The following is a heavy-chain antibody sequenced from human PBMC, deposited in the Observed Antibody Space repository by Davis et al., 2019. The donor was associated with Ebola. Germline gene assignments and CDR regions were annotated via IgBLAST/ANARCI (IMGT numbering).Heavy chain of an antibody. D-gene: IGHD1-20*01. J-gene: IGHJ4*02. CDR1: GFSFTSYS. CDR3: ARVYNWGFDF. CDR2: ISGGYT. V-gene: IGHV3-48*02. Sequence: GESLKISCAASGFSFTSYSMNWVRQAPGKGLEWVAYISGGYTYYAESVKGRFTISRDSAMDSLYLHMDSLRDDDTAVYYCARVYNWGFDFWGQGTLVTVSS.